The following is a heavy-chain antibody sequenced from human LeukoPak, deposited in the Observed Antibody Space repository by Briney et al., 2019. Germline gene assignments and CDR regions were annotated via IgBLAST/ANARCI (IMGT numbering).Heavy chain of an antibody. Sequence: SQTLSLTCTVSGGSISSGGYYWSWIRQPAGKGLEWIGRIYTSGSTNYNPSLKSRVTMSVDTSKNQFSLKLSSVTAADTAVYYCAREGDSSSSWNWFDPWGQGTLVTVSS. J-gene: IGHJ5*02. CDR2: IYTSGST. CDR3: AREGDSSSSWNWFDP. CDR1: GGSISSGGYY. D-gene: IGHD6-6*01. V-gene: IGHV4-61*02.